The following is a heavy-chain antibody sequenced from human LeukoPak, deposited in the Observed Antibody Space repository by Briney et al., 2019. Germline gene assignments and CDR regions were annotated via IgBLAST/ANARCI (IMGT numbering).Heavy chain of an antibody. V-gene: IGHV4-34*01. J-gene: IGHJ6*03. CDR3: ARFRRYSYYYYMDV. CDR1: GGSFSGYH. CDR2: ISHSGST. D-gene: IGHD5-12*01. Sequence: SETLSLTCAVYGGSFSGYHWSWIRQPPGKGLEWIGEISHSGSTNYNPSLKSRVTVSVDTSKNQFSLKLSSVTAADTAVYYCARFRRYSYYYYMDVWGKGTTVTVSS.